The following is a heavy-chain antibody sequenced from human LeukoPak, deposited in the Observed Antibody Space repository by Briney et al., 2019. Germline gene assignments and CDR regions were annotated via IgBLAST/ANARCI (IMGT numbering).Heavy chain of an antibody. CDR1: GFSFSSYT. Sequence: GGSLRISCAASGFSFSSYTMMWVRQAPGKGLEWVSTLTSSDGAAYYADSVKGRFSISRDNSKDTLYLQMNSLGPEDTAVYYCAKGASHDTVDWFDPWGQGTLVSVSS. D-gene: IGHD5-18*01. CDR3: AKGASHDTVDWFDP. J-gene: IGHJ5*02. V-gene: IGHV3-23*01. CDR2: LTSSDGAA.